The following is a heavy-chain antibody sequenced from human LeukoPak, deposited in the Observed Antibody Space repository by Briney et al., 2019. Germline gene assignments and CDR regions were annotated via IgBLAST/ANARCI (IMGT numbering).Heavy chain of an antibody. J-gene: IGHJ6*02. V-gene: IGHV3-30-3*01. CDR3: ARDRQKWEGVAVVAATPSYGMDV. Sequence: PGGSLRLSCAASGFTFSSYAMHWVRQAPGKGLEWVAVISYDGSNKYYADSVKGRFTISRDNSKNTLYLQMNSLRAEDTAVYYCARDRQKWEGVAVVAATPSYGMDVWGQGTTVTVSS. CDR1: GFTFSSYA. D-gene: IGHD2-15*01. CDR2: ISYDGSNK.